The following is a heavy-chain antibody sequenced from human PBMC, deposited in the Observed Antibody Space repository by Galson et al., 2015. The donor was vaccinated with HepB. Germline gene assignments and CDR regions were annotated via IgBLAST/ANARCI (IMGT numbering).Heavy chain of an antibody. J-gene: IGHJ6*03. Sequence: SLRLSCAVSGFPFSNFWMTWVRQAPGKGPEWVANIKQDGNEKYYVDSVKGRFTISRDNAKNSLYLQMNSLRVEDTAVYYCARRADFWSGYFGYYYHYMDVWGKGTTVTVSS. CDR1: GFPFSNFW. CDR2: IKQDGNEK. CDR3: ARRADFWSGYFGYYYHYMDV. V-gene: IGHV3-7*01. D-gene: IGHD3-3*01.